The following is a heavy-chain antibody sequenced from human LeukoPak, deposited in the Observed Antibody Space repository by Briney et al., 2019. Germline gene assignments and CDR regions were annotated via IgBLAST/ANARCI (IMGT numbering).Heavy chain of an antibody. CDR3: AREAHVDRVPTPMGY. CDR2: ISAYNGNT. J-gene: IGHJ4*02. D-gene: IGHD5-12*01. CDR1: GYTFTSYG. Sequence: GASVKVSCKASGYTFTSYGISWVRQAPGQGLEWMGWISAYNGNTNYAQKLQGRVTMTTDTSTSTAYMELRSLRSDDTAVYYCAREAHVDRVPTPMGYWGQGTLVTVSS. V-gene: IGHV1-18*01.